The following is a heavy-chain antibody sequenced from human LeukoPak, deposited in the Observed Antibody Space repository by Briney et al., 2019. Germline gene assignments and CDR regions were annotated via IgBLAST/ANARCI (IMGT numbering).Heavy chain of an antibody. Sequence: GESLKISCKVSGYTFTNYWIGWVRQMPGEGLEWMGIIYPGDSDTRYSPSFQGQVIISADKSINTAYLQWSSLKASDTAMYYCARRSGSYYYFDYWGQGTLVTVSA. CDR3: ARRSGSYYYFDY. V-gene: IGHV5-51*01. J-gene: IGHJ4*02. CDR2: IYPGDSDT. D-gene: IGHD3-10*01. CDR1: GYTFTNYW.